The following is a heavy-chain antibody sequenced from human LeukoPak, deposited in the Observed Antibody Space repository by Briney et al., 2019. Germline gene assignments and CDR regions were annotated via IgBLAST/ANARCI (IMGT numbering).Heavy chain of an antibody. CDR2: IIPIFGTA. Sequence: SVKVSCKASGGTFSSYAISWVRQAPGQGLEWMGGIIPIFGTANYAQKFQGRVTITTDESTSTAYMELSSLRSEDTAVYYCAGTYSSSSVTDYWGQGTLVTVSS. CDR3: AGTYSSSSVTDY. CDR1: GGTFSSYA. J-gene: IGHJ4*02. D-gene: IGHD6-6*01. V-gene: IGHV1-69*05.